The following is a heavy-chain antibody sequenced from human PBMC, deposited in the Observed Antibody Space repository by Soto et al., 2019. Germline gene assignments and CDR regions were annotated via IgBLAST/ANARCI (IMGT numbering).Heavy chain of an antibody. D-gene: IGHD3-10*01. J-gene: IGHJ6*02. CDR2: IIPIFGTA. CDR1: GYTFSSYA. Sequence: GASVKVSCKASGYTFSSYAISWVRQAPGQGLEWMGGIIPIFGTANYAQKFQGRVTITADESTSTAYMELSSLRSEDTAVYYCAREIGVRGVIITYDPHYYYYGMDVWGQGTTVTVSS. CDR3: AREIGVRGVIITYDPHYYYYGMDV. V-gene: IGHV1-69*13.